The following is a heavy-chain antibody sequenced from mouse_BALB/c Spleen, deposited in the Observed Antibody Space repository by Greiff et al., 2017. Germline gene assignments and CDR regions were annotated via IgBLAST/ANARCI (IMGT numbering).Heavy chain of an antibody. CDR1: GYTFTSYW. Sequence: QVQLQQPGAELVKPGASVKLSCKASGYTFTSYWMHWVKQRPGQGLEWIGEINPSNGRTNYNEKFKSKATLTVDKSSSTAYMQLSSLTSEDSAVYYCARGGQFAYWGQGTMVTVSA. J-gene: IGHJ3*01. V-gene: IGHV1S81*02. CDR2: INPSNGRT. CDR3: ARGGQFAY.